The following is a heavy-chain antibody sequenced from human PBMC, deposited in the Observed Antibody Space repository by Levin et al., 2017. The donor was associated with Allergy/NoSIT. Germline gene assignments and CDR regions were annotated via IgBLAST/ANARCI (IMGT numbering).Heavy chain of an antibody. Sequence: GESLKISCAASGFTFSGYGMHWVRQAPGKGLEWVAVIWYDGSNKYYADSVKGRFTISRDNSRNTLYLQMNGLRAEDTAVYYCAREASGSYYGSFDYWGQGTLVTVSS. CDR2: IWYDGSNK. J-gene: IGHJ4*02. CDR3: AREASGSYYGSFDY. CDR1: GFTFSGYG. V-gene: IGHV3-33*01. D-gene: IGHD1-26*01.